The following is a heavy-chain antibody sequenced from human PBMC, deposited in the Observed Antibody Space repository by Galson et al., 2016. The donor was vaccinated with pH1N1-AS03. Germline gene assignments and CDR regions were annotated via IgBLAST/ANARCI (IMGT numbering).Heavy chain of an antibody. Sequence: PALVKPTQTLTLTCTFSGFSLNTGGMCVSWVRQPPGKALEWLGLIDWDDGKYYNSSLETRLTISKDTSKNQVVLTMTSMDPADTATYYCARHIGTAAGFFDYGMDVWGQGTTVTVSS. CDR3: ARHIGTAAGFFDYGMDV. CDR2: IDWDDGK. CDR1: GFSLNTGGMC. V-gene: IGHV2-70*20. D-gene: IGHD1-14*01. J-gene: IGHJ6*02.